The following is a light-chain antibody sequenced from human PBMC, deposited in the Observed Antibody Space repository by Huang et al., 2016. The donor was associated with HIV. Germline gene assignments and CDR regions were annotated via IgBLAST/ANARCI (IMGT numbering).Light chain of an antibody. CDR1: QSISSN. V-gene: IGKV1-39*01. CDR2: AAS. CDR3: QQSYSTPWVT. J-gene: IGKJ3*01. Sequence: DIQMTQSPSSLSASVGDRVTITCRASQSISSNLNWYQQRPWKAPKLLIYAASSLQSGVPSRFSGGGSGTDFTLIISSLQPEDFATYYCQQSYSTPWVTFGPGTKVDIK.